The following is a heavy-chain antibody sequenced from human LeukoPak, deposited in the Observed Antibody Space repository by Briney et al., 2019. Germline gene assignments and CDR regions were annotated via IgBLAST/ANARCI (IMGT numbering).Heavy chain of an antibody. CDR2: IYYSGST. Sequence: SETLSLTRTVSGGSLSSSSYYWGWIRQPPGKGLEWNGSIYYSGSTYYNPSLKSRVTISVDTSKNQFSLKLSSVTAADTAVYYCASLEYSSSHNHYYYYYYSMDVWGKGTTVTVSS. V-gene: IGHV4-39*01. CDR3: ASLEYSSSHNHYYYYYYSMDV. CDR1: GGSLSSSSYY. D-gene: IGHD6-6*01. J-gene: IGHJ6*03.